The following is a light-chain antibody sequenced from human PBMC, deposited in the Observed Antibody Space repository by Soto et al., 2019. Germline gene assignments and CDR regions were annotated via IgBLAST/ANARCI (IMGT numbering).Light chain of an antibody. J-gene: IGLJ1*01. CDR1: SSDVCGYNY. CDR2: DVS. CDR3: SSYTSSSTPFYV. V-gene: IGLV2-14*01. Sequence: QSVLTQPASVSGSPGQSITISCTGTSSDVCGYNYVSWYQQHPGKAPKLMIYDVSNRPSGVSNRFSGSKSGNTASLTISGLQAEDEADYYCSSYTSSSTPFYVFGTGTKATVL.